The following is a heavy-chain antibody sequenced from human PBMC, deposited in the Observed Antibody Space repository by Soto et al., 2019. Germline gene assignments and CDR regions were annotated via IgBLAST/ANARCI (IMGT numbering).Heavy chain of an antibody. Sequence: GGSLRLSCAASGFTFSSYGMHWVRQAPGKGLEWVAVISYDGSNKYYADSVKGRFTISRDNSKNTLYLQMNSLRAEDTAVYYCAKDIAAASWNGMDVWGQGPTVTVSS. D-gene: IGHD6-13*01. CDR1: GFTFSSYG. V-gene: IGHV3-30*18. CDR2: ISYDGSNK. J-gene: IGHJ6*02. CDR3: AKDIAAASWNGMDV.